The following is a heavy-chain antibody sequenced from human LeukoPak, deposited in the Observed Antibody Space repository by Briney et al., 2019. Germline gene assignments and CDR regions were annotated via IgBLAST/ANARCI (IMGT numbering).Heavy chain of an antibody. CDR1: GGSLRSSNW. CDR2: IYHGGTT. D-gene: IGHD2-15*01. CDR3: ARPDCSLGSCYGVPAS. Sequence: SETLSLTCAVSGGSLRSSNWWGGVRQPPGKGLEWIGEIYHGGTTSYNPSLKSRVTLSVDKSKNQFSLNLTSVTAADTAVYYCARPDCSLGSCYGVPASWSQGTLVTVSS. J-gene: IGHJ4*02. V-gene: IGHV4-4*02.